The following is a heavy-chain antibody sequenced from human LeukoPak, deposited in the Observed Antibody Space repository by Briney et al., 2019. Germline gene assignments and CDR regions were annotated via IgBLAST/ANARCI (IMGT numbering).Heavy chain of an antibody. D-gene: IGHD6-6*01. CDR1: GGSISSGGYS. Sequence: PSQTLSLTCAVSGGSISSGGYSWSWIRQPPGKGLEWIGEINHSGSTNYNPSLKSRVTISVDTSKNQFSLKLSSVTAADTAVYYCARGIAARPPRWFDYWGQGTLVTVSS. CDR2: INHSGST. V-gene: IGHV4-30-2*01. J-gene: IGHJ4*02. CDR3: ARGIAARPPRWFDY.